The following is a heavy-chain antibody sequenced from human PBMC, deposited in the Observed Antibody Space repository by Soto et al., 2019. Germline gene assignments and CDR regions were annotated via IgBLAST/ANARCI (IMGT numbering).Heavy chain of an antibody. CDR1: GGSISSSSYY. D-gene: IGHD6-6*01. V-gene: IGHV4-39*01. J-gene: IGHJ4*02. CDR2: IYYSGST. Sequence: SETLSLTCTVSGGSISSSSYYWGWIRQPPGKGLEWIGSIYYSGSTYYNPSLKSRVTMSVDTSKNQFSLKLSSVTAADTAVYYCATRRRSTEFAKKSSSSILKIDYWGQGTLVTVS. CDR3: ATRRRSTEFAKKSSSSILKIDY.